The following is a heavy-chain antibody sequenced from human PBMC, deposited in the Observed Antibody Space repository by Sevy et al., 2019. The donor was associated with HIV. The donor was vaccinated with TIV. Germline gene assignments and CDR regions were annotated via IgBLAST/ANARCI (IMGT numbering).Heavy chain of an antibody. CDR3: AKDHDNNWFDP. CDR1: GFTFSIYA. Sequence: GGSLRLSCAASGFTFSIYAMTWVRQAPGKGLEWVSTISVSGGSTYYADSVKGRFTISRDNSKNTLYLQMNSLRAEDTAVYYCAKDHDNNWFDPWGQGTLVTASS. V-gene: IGHV3-23*01. D-gene: IGHD3-9*01. CDR2: ISVSGGST. J-gene: IGHJ5*02.